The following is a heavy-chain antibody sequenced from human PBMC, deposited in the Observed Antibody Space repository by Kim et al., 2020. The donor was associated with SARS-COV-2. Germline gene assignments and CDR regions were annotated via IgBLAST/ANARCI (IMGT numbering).Heavy chain of an antibody. CDR3: ARDAVLTGMDV. D-gene: IGHD1-20*01. Sequence: GGSLRLSCAASGFTVSTNYISWVRQAPGKGLEWVSIIYSGGSTYYSDAVKGRFTISRDSSKNTVSLQMISLRGEDTAVYYCARDAVLTGMDVWGQGTAVTVSS. CDR2: IYSGGST. V-gene: IGHV3-53*01. CDR1: GFTVSTNY. J-gene: IGHJ6*02.